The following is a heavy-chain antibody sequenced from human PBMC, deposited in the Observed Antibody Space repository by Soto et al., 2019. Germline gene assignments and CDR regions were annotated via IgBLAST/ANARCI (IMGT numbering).Heavy chain of an antibody. CDR3: ARLEYSSGWLQLHEFSLKYGMDV. J-gene: IGHJ6*02. Sequence: GESLKISCKGSGYSFTSYWIGWVRQMPGKGLEWMGIIYPGDSDTRYSPSFQGQVTISADKSISTAYLQWSSLKASDTAMYYWARLEYSSGWLQLHEFSLKYGMDVWGQGTTVTVSS. V-gene: IGHV5-51*01. CDR1: GYSFTSYW. D-gene: IGHD6-19*01. CDR2: IYPGDSDT.